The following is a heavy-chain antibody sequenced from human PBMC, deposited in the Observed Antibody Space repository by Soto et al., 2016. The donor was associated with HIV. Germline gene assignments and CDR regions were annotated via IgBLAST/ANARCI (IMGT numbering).Heavy chain of an antibody. CDR2: IGSSSNYI. CDR1: GFTFSSYS. V-gene: IGHV3-21*01. J-gene: IGHJ4*02. D-gene: IGHD3-22*01. Sequence: EVQLVEPGGGLVKPGGSLRLSCAASGFTFSSYSMNWVRQAPGKGLEWVSSIGSSSNYIYYADSVKGRFTISRDNAKNSLYLQMNSLRAEDTAVYYCARGYYYDSSGYYYLYWGQGTLVTVSS. CDR3: ARGYYYDSSGYYYLY.